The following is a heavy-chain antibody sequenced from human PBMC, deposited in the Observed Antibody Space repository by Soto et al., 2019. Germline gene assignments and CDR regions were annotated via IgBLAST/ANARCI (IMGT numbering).Heavy chain of an antibody. J-gene: IGHJ6*03. Sequence: SETLSLTCTVSGGSISSGGYYWSWIRQHPGKGLEWIGYIYYSGSTYYNPSLKSRVTISVDTSKNQFSLKLSSVTAADTAVYYCARVLAAGTIFGVARRGGYYYMDVWGKGTTVTISS. CDR3: ARVLAAGTIFGVARRGGYYYMDV. CDR2: IYYSGST. V-gene: IGHV4-31*03. CDR1: GGSISSGGYY. D-gene: IGHD3-3*01.